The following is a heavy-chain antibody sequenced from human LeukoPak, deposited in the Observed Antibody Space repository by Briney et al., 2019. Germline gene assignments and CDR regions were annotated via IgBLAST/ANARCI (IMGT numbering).Heavy chain of an antibody. Sequence: ASVKLSCKASGYTFNTFDINWVRQATGQGPEWMGWVNPYNDKTVYAPKFQGRVSISSNNSINTAYMEFSDLKSDDTAVYYCARGRRLRGVTSRPIYYYYYMDVWGGGTTVTVS. CDR3: ARGRRLRGVTSRPIYYYYYMDV. CDR1: GYTFNTFD. D-gene: IGHD3-10*01. V-gene: IGHV1-8*03. CDR2: VNPYNDKT. J-gene: IGHJ6*03.